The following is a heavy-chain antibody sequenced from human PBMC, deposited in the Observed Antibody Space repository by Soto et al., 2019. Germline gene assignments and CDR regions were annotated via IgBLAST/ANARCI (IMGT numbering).Heavy chain of an antibody. CDR3: ARGHNWNYETLFDY. Sequence: QVQLVESGGGVVQPGRSLRLSCAASGFTFSSYGMHWVRQAPGKGLEWVAVIWYDGSNKYYADSVKGRFTISRDNSKNTLYLQMNSLRAEDTAVYYCARGHNWNYETLFDYWGQGTLVTVSS. D-gene: IGHD1-7*01. J-gene: IGHJ4*02. V-gene: IGHV3-33*01. CDR1: GFTFSSYG. CDR2: IWYDGSNK.